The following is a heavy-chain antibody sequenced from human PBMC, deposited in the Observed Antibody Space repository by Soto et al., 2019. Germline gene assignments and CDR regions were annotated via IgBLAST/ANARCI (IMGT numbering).Heavy chain of an antibody. D-gene: IGHD6-13*01. V-gene: IGHV1-2*02. CDR3: ASLGRIAAAGTGFDY. CDR1: GYTFTGYY. CDR2: INPNSGGT. Sequence: GASVNVSCKASGYTFTGYYMHWVRQAPGQGLEWMGWINPNSGGTNYAQKFQGRVTMTRDTSISTAYMELSRLRSDDTAVYYCASLGRIAAAGTGFDYWGQGTLVTVSS. J-gene: IGHJ4*02.